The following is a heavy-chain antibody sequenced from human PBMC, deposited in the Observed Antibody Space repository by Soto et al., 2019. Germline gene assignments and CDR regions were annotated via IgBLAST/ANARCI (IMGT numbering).Heavy chain of an antibody. D-gene: IGHD3-10*01. V-gene: IGHV4-59*01. CDR2: IHYSGST. Sequence: QVQLQESGPGLVRPSETLSLTCTVSSGSISSYFWSWIRQAPGKGLEWIGYIHYSGSTNHNPSLKXRXTXXMDTSKNQLSLKLNAVTTADTAVYYCARESVGSNQNNWFDPWGQGTLVTVSS. J-gene: IGHJ5*02. CDR1: SGSISSYF. CDR3: ARESVGSNQNNWFDP.